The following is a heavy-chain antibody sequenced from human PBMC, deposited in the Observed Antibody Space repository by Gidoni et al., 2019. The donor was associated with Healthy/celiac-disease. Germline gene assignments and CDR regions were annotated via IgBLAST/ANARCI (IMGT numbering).Heavy chain of an antibody. D-gene: IGHD3-10*01. CDR1: GFTFSRYW. V-gene: IGHV3-74*01. CDR2: INSDGSST. J-gene: IGHJ6*03. CDR3: ARGYYKKTDHYYYMDV. Sequence: EVQLVESGGGLVQPGGSLRLSCAASGFTFSRYWMHWVRQAPGKGLVWVSRINSDGSSTSYADSVKGRFTISRDNAKNTLYLQMNSLRAEDTAVYYCARGYYKKTDHYYYMDVWGKGTTVTVSS.